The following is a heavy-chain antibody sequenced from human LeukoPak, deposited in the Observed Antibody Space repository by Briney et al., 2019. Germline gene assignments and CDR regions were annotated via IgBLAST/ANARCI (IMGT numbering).Heavy chain of an antibody. J-gene: IGHJ3*02. CDR2: IYYSGST. CDR1: GGSISSYY. Sequence: SETLSLTCTVSGGSISSYYWSWIRQPPGKGLEWIGYIYYSGSTNYNPSLKSRVTISVDTSKNQFSLKLSSVTAADTAVYYCARRGYCYDSRRVAFDIWGQGTMVTVSS. D-gene: IGHD3-22*01. CDR3: ARRGYCYDSRRVAFDI. V-gene: IGHV4-59*08.